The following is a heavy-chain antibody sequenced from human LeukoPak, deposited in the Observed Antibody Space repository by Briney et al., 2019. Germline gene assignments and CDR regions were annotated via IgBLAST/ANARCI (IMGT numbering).Heavy chain of an antibody. CDR3: ARGDSSGYSKVFDY. CDR1: GFTVSSNY. CDR2: IYSGGST. Sequence: GGSLRLSCAASGFTVSSNYMSWVRQAPGKGLEWVSVIYSGGSTFYADSVKGRFTISRDNSKNTLYLQMNSLRAEDTAVYYCARGDSSGYSKVFDYWGQGTLVTVSS. V-gene: IGHV3-53*01. D-gene: IGHD3-22*01. J-gene: IGHJ4*02.